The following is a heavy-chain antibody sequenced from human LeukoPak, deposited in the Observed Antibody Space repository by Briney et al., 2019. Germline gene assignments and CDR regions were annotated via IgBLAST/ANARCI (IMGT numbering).Heavy chain of an antibody. J-gene: IGHJ4*02. CDR2: INPNSGGT. D-gene: IGHD2-2*01. V-gene: IGHV1-2*02. CDR3: ARDQGYCSSTSCFDAGY. Sequence: ASVKVSCKXSGYTFTGYYMHWVRQAPGQGLEWMGWINPNSGGTNYAQKFQGRVTMTRDTSISTAYMELSRLRSDDTAVYYCARDQGYCSSTSCFDAGYWGQGTLVTVSS. CDR1: GYTFTGYY.